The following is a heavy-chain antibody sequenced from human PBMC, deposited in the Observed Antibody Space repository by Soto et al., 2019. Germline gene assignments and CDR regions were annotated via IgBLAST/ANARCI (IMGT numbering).Heavy chain of an antibody. CDR2: ISWNSGSI. Sequence: EVQLVESGGGLVQPGRSLRLSCAASGFTFDDYVMHWVRQAPGEGLEWVSGISWNSGSIGYADSVKGRFTISRDNAKNSLYLQMNSLRAEDTALYYCAKGIKGYCSSASCYSSYYYMDVWGKGTTVTVS. J-gene: IGHJ6*03. CDR3: AKGIKGYCSSASCYSSYYYMDV. D-gene: IGHD2-2*01. V-gene: IGHV3-9*01. CDR1: GFTFDDYV.